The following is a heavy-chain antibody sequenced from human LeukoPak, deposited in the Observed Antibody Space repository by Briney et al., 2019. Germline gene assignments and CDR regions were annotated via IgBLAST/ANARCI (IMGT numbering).Heavy chain of an antibody. J-gene: IGHJ4*02. Sequence: IPSETLSLTCTVSGGSISRSQFYWGWVRQPPGKGLGWIGTLYYSGKSFYNPSLKSRVTMSVDMSKNQLSLNLSFLTVADTAVYYCARETTKAMIDSWGQGILVTVSS. CDR1: GGSISRSQFY. CDR3: ARETTKAMIDS. D-gene: IGHD1-14*01. CDR2: LYYSGKS. V-gene: IGHV4-39*07.